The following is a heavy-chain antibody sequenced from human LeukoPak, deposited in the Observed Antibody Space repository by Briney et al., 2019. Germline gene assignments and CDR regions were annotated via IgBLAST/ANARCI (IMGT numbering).Heavy chain of an antibody. Sequence: GGSLRLSCAASGFSFDDYGLTWVRQAPGKGLEWVSGINWNGDSTDYADSVKGRFTISRDNAKNSLYLQMNSLRAEDTAVYYCARDSRRGDIVVVPAGLDYWGQGTLVTVSS. J-gene: IGHJ4*02. CDR2: INWNGDST. CDR3: ARDSRRGDIVVVPAGLDY. V-gene: IGHV3-20*04. CDR1: GFSFDDYG. D-gene: IGHD2-2*01.